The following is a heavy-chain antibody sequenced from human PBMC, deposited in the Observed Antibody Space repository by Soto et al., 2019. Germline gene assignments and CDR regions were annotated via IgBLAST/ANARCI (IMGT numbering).Heavy chain of an antibody. Sequence: GGSLRLSCAASGFTISSYWMHWVRQAPGKGLEWVSYISSGSSTIYYADSVRGRFTISRDNAKNSLYLQMNSLRAEDTAVYYCARDPTMVRGVMRQNAFDIWGQGTMVTVSS. J-gene: IGHJ3*02. D-gene: IGHD3-10*01. CDR3: ARDPTMVRGVMRQNAFDI. CDR2: ISSGSSTI. V-gene: IGHV3-48*01. CDR1: GFTISSYW.